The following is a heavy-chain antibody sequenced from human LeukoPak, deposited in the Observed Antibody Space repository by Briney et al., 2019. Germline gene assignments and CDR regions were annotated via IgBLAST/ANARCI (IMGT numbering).Heavy chain of an antibody. V-gene: IGHV1-18*01. CDR2: ISAYNGNT. Sequence: ASVKVSCKASGYTFTSYGISWVRQAPGQGLEWMGWISAYNGNTNYAQKLQGRVTMTTDTSTSTAYMELRSLRADDTAVYYCARDXARETYGSSHDYWGQGTLVTVSS. CDR3: ARDXARETYGSSHDY. J-gene: IGHJ4*02. D-gene: IGHD6-13*01. CDR1: GYTFTSYG.